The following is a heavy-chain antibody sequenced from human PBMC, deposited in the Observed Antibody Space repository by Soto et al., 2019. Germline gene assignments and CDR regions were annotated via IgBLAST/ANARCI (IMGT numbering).Heavy chain of an antibody. Sequence: QVQLVESGGGVVQPGRSLRLSCAASGFTFSSYGMHWVRQAPGKGLEWVAVIWYDGSNKYYADSVKGRFTISRDNSKNTLYLQMNSLRAEDTAVYYCARDGYYYDSSGYYALYFDYWGQGTLVTVSS. J-gene: IGHJ4*02. D-gene: IGHD3-22*01. CDR1: GFTFSSYG. V-gene: IGHV3-33*01. CDR3: ARDGYYYDSSGYYALYFDY. CDR2: IWYDGSNK.